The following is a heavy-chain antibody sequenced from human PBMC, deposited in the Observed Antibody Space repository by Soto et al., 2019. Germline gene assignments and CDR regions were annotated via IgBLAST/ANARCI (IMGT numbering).Heavy chain of an antibody. CDR1: GFTFSSYS. J-gene: IGHJ6*03. CDR3: ASTGGDKAAASIDV. V-gene: IGHV3-48*01. D-gene: IGHD6-13*01. Sequence: EVQLVESGGGLVQPGGSLRLSCAASGFTFSSYSMNWVRQAPGKGLEWVSYISSSSSTIYYANSVNGRVTISRDNAKNSLYRQINSMRAENTAMHYCASTGGDKAAASIDVWGKGTTVTVSS. CDR2: ISSSSSTI.